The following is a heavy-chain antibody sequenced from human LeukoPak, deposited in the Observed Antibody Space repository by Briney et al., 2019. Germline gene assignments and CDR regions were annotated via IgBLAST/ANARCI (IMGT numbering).Heavy chain of an antibody. V-gene: IGHV4-59*01. J-gene: IGHJ4*02. CDR1: GGSISSYY. D-gene: IGHD3-22*01. CDR2: IYYSGST. CDR3: ARARRYDSSMSFDY. Sequence: SETLSLTCTVSGGSISSYYWSWIRQPPGKGLEWIGYIYYSGSTNYNPSLKSRVTISVDTSKNQFSLKLSSVTAADTAVYYCARARRYDSSMSFDYWGQGTLVTVSS.